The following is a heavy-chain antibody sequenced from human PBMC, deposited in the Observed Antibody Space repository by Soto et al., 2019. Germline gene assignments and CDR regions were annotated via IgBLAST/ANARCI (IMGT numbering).Heavy chain of an antibody. CDR3: TRHLGYCSSTSCYAGDY. CDR2: IRSKANSYAT. D-gene: IGHD2-2*01. CDR1: GFTFSGSA. J-gene: IGHJ4*02. V-gene: IGHV3-73*01. Sequence: GGSLRLSCAASGFTFSGSAMHWVRQASGKGLEWVGRIRSKANSYATAYAASVKGRFTISRDDSKNTAYLQMNSLKTEDTAVYYCTRHLGYCSSTSCYAGDYWGQGTLVTVSS.